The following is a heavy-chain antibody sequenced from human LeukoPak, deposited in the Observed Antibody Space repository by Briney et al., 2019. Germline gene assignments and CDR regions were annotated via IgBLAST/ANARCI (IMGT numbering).Heavy chain of an antibody. J-gene: IGHJ5*02. V-gene: IGHV4-30-4*08. CDR2: IYSSGST. D-gene: IGHD2-2*01. CDR3: ARGRLIYCSSTSCYRSNWFDP. Sequence: SQTLSLTCTVSGGSISSGDYYWSWIRQPPGKGLEWIRYIYSSGSTYYNPSLKSRVTISVDTSKNQFSLKLSSVTAADTAVYYCARGRLIYCSSTSCYRSNWFDPWGQGTLVTVSS. CDR1: GGSISSGDYY.